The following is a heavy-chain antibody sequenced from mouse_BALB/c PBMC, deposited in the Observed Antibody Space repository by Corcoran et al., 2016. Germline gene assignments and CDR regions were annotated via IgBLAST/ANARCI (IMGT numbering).Heavy chain of an antibody. CDR1: GCTFTNYG. J-gene: IGHJ4*01. V-gene: IGHV9-3-1*01. CDR2: INTYTGEP. CDR3: AREPYAMDY. Sequence: QIQLVQSGPEMKKPGETVKMSCKASGCTFTNYGMNWVKQAPGKGLKWMGWINTYTGEPTYADDFKGRFAFSLETSASSAYLQINNLKNEDTATYFCAREPYAMDYWGQGTSVTVSS.